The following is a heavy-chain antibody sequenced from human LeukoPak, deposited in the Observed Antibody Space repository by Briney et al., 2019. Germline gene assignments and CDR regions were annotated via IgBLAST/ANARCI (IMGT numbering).Heavy chain of an antibody. CDR3: ARVTAPWGYYYYMDV. V-gene: IGHV1-2*02. J-gene: IGHJ6*03. CDR2: INPNSGDT. D-gene: IGHD7-27*01. Sequence: ASVKVSCKASGYIFTGYYMHWVRQAPGQGLEWMGWINPNSGDTNYAQKFQGRVTMTRDTSISTAYMELSRLRSDDTAVYYCARVTAPWGYYYYMDVWGKGTTVTVSS. CDR1: GYIFTGYY.